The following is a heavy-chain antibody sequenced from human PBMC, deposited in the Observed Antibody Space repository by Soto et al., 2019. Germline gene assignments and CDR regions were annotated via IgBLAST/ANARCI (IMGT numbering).Heavy chain of an antibody. V-gene: IGHV5-10-1*01. CDR1: GYSFTSYW. J-gene: IGHJ3*02. Sequence: GESLKISCKGSGYSFTSYWISWVRQMPGKGLEWMGRIDPSDSYTNYSPSFQGHVTISADKSISTAYLQWSSLKASDTAMYYCACQNPKPSNGLPGGVDAFDIWGQGTMVTVSS. D-gene: IGHD4-17*01. CDR3: ACQNPKPSNGLPGGVDAFDI. CDR2: IDPSDSYT.